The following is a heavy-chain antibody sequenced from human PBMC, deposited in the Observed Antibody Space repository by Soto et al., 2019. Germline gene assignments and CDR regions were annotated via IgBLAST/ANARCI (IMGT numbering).Heavy chain of an antibody. D-gene: IGHD3-16*01. CDR2: VFYTGST. J-gene: IGHJ4*02. V-gene: IGHV4-59*01. CDR3: ARGTPGGVTPSHF. Sequence: PSETLSLTCSVSGGSISGFYHSWVRQSPGKGLEWIGYVFYTGSTSYNPSLRSRVALSMDTSKNQFSLKLNSVTAADTAVYYCARGTPGGVTPSHFWGQGSLVTVSS. CDR1: GGSISGFY.